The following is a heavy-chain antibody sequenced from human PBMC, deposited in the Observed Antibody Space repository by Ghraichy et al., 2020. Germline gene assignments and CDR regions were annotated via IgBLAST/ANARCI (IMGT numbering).Heavy chain of an antibody. CDR2: IIPIFGTA. CDR3: ARDGGPDYGDSYWYFDL. CDR1: GGTFSSYA. J-gene: IGHJ2*01. D-gene: IGHD4-17*01. Sequence: SVKVSCKASGGTFSSYAISWVRQAPGQGLEWMGGIIPIFGTANYAQKFQGRVTITADESTSTAYMELSSLRSEDTAVYYCARDGGPDYGDSYWYFDLWGRGTLVTVSS. V-gene: IGHV1-69*13.